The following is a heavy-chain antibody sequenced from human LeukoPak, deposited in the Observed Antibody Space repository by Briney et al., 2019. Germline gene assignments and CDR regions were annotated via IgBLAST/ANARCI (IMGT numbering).Heavy chain of an antibody. Sequence: GESLKISCKGSGYSFTSYWIGWVRQMPGKGLEWMGIIYPGDSDTRYSPSFQGQVTISADQSISTAYLQWSSLKASDTAMYYCARRRSSISWGFDPWGQGTLVTVSS. J-gene: IGHJ5*02. CDR2: IYPGDSDT. CDR3: ARRRSSISWGFDP. V-gene: IGHV5-51*01. CDR1: GYSFTSYW. D-gene: IGHD2-2*01.